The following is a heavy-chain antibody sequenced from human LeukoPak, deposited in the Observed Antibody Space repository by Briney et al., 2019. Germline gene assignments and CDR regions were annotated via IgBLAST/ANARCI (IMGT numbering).Heavy chain of an antibody. J-gene: IGHJ4*02. CDR3: ARALPDSSGYLYYFDY. CDR2: IYKSGST. V-gene: IGHV4-61*09. D-gene: IGHD3-22*01. Sequence: KPSETLSLTCTVSGGSISSGSYYCSWIRQPAGKGLEWIGHIYKSGSTNYNPSLKSRVTVSVDTSKNQFSLKLSSVTAADTAVYYCARALPDSSGYLYYFDYWGQGTLVTVSS. CDR1: GGSISSGSYY.